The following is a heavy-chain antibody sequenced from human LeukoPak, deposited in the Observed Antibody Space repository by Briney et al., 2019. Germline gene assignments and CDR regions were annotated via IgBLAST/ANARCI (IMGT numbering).Heavy chain of an antibody. V-gene: IGHV3-9*01. CDR2: ISWNSGSI. J-gene: IGHJ5*02. Sequence: GGSLRLSCAASGFTFDDYAMHWVRQAPGKGLEWVSGISWNSGSIGYADSVKGRFTISRDNAKNSLYLQMNSLRAEGTALYYCAKDISVNWFDPWGQGTLVTVSS. D-gene: IGHD2/OR15-2a*01. CDR3: AKDISVNWFDP. CDR1: GFTFDDYA.